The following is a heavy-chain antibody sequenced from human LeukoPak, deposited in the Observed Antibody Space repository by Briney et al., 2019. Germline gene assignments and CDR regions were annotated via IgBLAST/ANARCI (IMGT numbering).Heavy chain of an antibody. V-gene: IGHV3-23*01. D-gene: IGHD1-7*01. CDR3: AKDLELELPLYFDY. J-gene: IGHJ4*02. Sequence: GGSLRLSCAASGFTFSSYAMSWVRQAPGKGLEWVSAISGSGGSTYYADSVKGRFTISIDNSKNTLYLQMNSLRAEDTAVYSCAKDLELELPLYFDYWGQGTLVTVSS. CDR1: GFTFSSYA. CDR2: ISGSGGST.